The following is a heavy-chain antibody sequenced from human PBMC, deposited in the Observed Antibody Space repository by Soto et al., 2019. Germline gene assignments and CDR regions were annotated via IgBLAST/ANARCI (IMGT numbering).Heavy chain of an antibody. CDR2: IYYSGST. Sequence: SETLSLTCTVSGGSISSYYWSWIRQPPGKGLEWIGYIYYSGSTNYNPSLKSRVTISVDTSKNQFSLKLSSVTAADTAVYYCARTKLYCSGGSCYSDPRHYYYGMDVWGQGTTVTVSS. D-gene: IGHD2-15*01. CDR3: ARTKLYCSGGSCYSDPRHYYYGMDV. J-gene: IGHJ6*02. V-gene: IGHV4-59*01. CDR1: GGSISSYY.